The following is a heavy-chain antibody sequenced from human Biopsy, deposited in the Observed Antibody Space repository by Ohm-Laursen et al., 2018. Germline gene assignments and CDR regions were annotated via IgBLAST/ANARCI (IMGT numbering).Heavy chain of an antibody. CDR3: ARDQSGLRGINWYFDL. Sequence: SLRLSCAASGFTFSNYGMPWVRQAPGKGLEWVALIWHDGSNKNSEDSVKGRFTVSRDNSKNTLFLQMNNLRAEDTAVYYCARDQSGLRGINWYFDLWGRGTLVTVSS. J-gene: IGHJ2*01. CDR2: IWHDGSNK. V-gene: IGHV3-33*01. D-gene: IGHD5/OR15-5a*01. CDR1: GFTFSNYG.